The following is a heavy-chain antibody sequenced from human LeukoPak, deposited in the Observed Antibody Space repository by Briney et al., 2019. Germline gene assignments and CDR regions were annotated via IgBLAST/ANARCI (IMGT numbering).Heavy chain of an antibody. CDR2: LPYDGNNE. V-gene: IGHV3-30-3*01. CDR3: ARGHDSSGFCFGY. CDR1: GFTFSSYA. D-gene: IGHD3-22*01. J-gene: IGHJ4*02. Sequence: GGSLRLSCAASGFTFSSYAMNWVRQAPGKGLEWVAILPYDGNNEYYADSVKGRFTISRDNSKNTLYLQMNSLRTEDTAVYYCARGHDSSGFCFGYWGQGTLVTVSS.